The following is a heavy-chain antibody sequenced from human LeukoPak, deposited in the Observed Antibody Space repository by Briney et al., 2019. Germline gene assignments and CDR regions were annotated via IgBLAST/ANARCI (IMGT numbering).Heavy chain of an antibody. V-gene: IGHV1-24*01. J-gene: IGHJ4*02. D-gene: IGHD6-13*01. Sequence: GASVKVSCKVSGYTLTELSMHWVRQAPGKGLEWMGGFDPEDGETIYAQKFQGRVTMTEDTSTDTAYMELSSLRSEDTAVYYCATRPPYSSSWSDFDYWGQGTLVTVSS. CDR2: FDPEDGET. CDR1: GYTLTELS. CDR3: ATRPPYSSSWSDFDY.